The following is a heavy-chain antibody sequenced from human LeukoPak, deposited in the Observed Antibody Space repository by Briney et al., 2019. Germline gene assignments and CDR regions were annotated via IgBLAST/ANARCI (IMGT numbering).Heavy chain of an antibody. V-gene: IGHV3-7*01. D-gene: IGHD5-18*01. CDR2: IKQDGSEK. J-gene: IGHJ3*02. CDR3: ARLDTAMVMGAFDI. Sequence: PGGSLRLSCAASGFTFSSYWMNWVCQAPGKGLEWVANIKQDGSEKNYVDSVKGRFTIFRDNAKNSLYLQMNSLRAEDTAVYYCARLDTAMVMGAFDIWGQGTMVTVSS. CDR1: GFTFSSYW.